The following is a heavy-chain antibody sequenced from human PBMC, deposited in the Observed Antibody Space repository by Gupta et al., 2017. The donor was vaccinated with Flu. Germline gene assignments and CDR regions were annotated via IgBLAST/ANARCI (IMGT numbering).Heavy chain of an antibody. CDR3: ARGYNYGYGDY. V-gene: IGHV3-11*01. J-gene: IGHJ4*02. D-gene: IGHD5-18*01. CDR2: ISDSGTI. CDR1: GFTFSNYY. Sequence: QVQLVESGGGLVKPGGSLRLSCAASGFTFSNYYMNWIRQAPGKGLEWVSYISDSGTIYYADSVKGRFTISRDNAKNSVYLQMNSLRAEDSAVYYCARGYNYGYGDYWGQGTLVTVS.